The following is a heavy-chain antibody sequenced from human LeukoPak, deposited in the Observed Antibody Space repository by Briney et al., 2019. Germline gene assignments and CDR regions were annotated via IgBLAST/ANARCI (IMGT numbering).Heavy chain of an antibody. V-gene: IGHV3-49*03. CDR2: IRSKAYGGTT. CDR1: GFTFGDYA. J-gene: IGHJ4*02. CDR3: TRSRYSSSWWHLLFDY. Sequence: PGGSLRLSCTASGFTFGDYAMSWFRQAPGKGLEWVGFIRSKAYGGTTEYAASVKGRFTISRDDSKSIAYLQMNSLKTEDTAVYYCTRSRYSSSWWHLLFDYWGQGTLVTVSS. D-gene: IGHD6-13*01.